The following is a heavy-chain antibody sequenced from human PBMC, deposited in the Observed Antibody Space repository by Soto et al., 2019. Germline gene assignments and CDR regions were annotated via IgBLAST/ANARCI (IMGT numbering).Heavy chain of an antibody. D-gene: IGHD6-19*01. J-gene: IGHJ6*02. V-gene: IGHV3-23*03. CDR2: INQPGSKK. CDR1: GFIFSTYT. CDR3: AKDSRIHDSSGWYHYYYYGMDV. Sequence: GGSLRLSCAASGFIFSTYTMNWVRQVPGKGLEWVSGINQPGSKKWYADSVKGRSTISRDNSQNTLYLQMNSLRAEDTAVYYCAKDSRIHDSSGWYHYYYYGMDVWGQGTTVTVSS.